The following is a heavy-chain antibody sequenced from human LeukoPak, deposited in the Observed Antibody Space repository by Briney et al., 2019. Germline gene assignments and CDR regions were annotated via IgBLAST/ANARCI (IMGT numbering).Heavy chain of an antibody. Sequence: ASVKVSCKASGYPFTGYYLHWVRQAPGQGLEWMGRINPSSGDTNYAQKSQGRVTMTRDTSISTAYLELSTLTSDDTAVYFCARVSVAGTPDRDYFDYWGQGTLVTVSS. CDR2: INPSSGDT. CDR3: ARVSVAGTPDRDYFDY. D-gene: IGHD6-19*01. J-gene: IGHJ4*02. V-gene: IGHV1-2*02. CDR1: GYPFTGYY.